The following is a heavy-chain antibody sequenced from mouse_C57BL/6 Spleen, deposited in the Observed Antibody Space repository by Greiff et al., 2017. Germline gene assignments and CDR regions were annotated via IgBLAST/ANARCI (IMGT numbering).Heavy chain of an antibody. CDR1: GYTFTSYG. D-gene: IGHD2-1*01. CDR3: ARGRDYGNRYAMDY. Sequence: QVQLQQSGAELVRPGASVKLSCKASGYTFTSYGISWVKQRTGQGLEWIGEIYPRSGNTYYNEKFKGKATLTADKSSSAAYMELRSLTSEDSAVYVWARGRDYGNRYAMDYWGQGTSVTVSS. J-gene: IGHJ4*01. V-gene: IGHV1-81*01. CDR2: IYPRSGNT.